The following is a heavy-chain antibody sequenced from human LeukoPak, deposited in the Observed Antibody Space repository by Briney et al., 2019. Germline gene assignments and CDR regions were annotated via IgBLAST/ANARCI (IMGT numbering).Heavy chain of an antibody. V-gene: IGHV4-30-4*08. D-gene: IGHD1-26*01. CDR3: ARSNIVGATSPFDY. Sequence: PSQTLSLTCTVSGGSISSGDYYWSWIRQPPGKGLEWTGYIYYSGSTYYNPSLKSPVTISADTSKHQFSLKLSSVTAADTAVYYCARSNIVGATSPFDYWGQGTLVTVSS. CDR1: GGSISSGDYY. J-gene: IGHJ4*02. CDR2: IYYSGST.